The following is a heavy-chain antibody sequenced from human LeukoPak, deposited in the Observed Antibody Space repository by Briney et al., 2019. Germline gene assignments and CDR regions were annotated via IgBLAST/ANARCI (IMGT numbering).Heavy chain of an antibody. CDR1: GGSISSYY. CDR2: IYYSGST. D-gene: IGHD1-26*01. V-gene: IGHV4-59*01. CDR3: ARRVGDKDYFDY. J-gene: IGHJ4*02. Sequence: SETLSLTCTVSGGSISSYYWSWIRQPPGKGLEWIAYIYYSGSTNYNPSLKSRVTISVDTSKNQFSLKLSSVTAADTAVYYCARRVGDKDYFDYWGQGTLVTVSS.